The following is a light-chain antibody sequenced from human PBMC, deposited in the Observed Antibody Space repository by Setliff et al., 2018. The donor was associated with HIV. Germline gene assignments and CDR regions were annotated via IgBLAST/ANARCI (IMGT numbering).Light chain of an antibody. CDR1: SSDVGGYNY. J-gene: IGLJ1*01. V-gene: IGLV2-23*02. CDR3: CSYAGSNIFVV. CDR2: EVI. Sequence: QSVLTQPASVSGSPGQSITISCTGASSDVGGYNYVSWYQQHPGKAPKLMIYEVINRPSGVSNRFSASKSGNTASLAISGLQADDEADYYCCSYAGSNIFVVFGTGTKVTVL.